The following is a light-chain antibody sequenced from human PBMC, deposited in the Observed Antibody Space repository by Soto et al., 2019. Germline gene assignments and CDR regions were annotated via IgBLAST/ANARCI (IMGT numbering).Light chain of an antibody. V-gene: IGKV1-5*01. Sequence: IQITQSPSTLSASVGDRVTITCRPSQSISSWLAWYQQKPGKAPKLLIYDASSLESGVPSRFSGSGSGTEFTLTISSLQPDDFATYYCQQYNSYSWTFGQGTKVDIK. J-gene: IGKJ1*01. CDR1: QSISSW. CDR3: QQYNSYSWT. CDR2: DAS.